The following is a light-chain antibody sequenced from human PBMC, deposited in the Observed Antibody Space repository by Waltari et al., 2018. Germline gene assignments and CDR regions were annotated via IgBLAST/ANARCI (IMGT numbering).Light chain of an antibody. J-gene: IGLJ1*01. CDR3: CSYAGSSTPYV. CDR2: EVS. Sequence: QSALTQPASVSRSPGQSLTISCTGTSSDVWSYHLVSWYRQHPGKAPKLLIYEVSKRPSGVSNRFSGSKSGNAASLTISGLQAEDEADYYCCSYAGSSTPYVFGTGTKVTVL. V-gene: IGLV2-23*02. CDR1: SSDVWSYHL.